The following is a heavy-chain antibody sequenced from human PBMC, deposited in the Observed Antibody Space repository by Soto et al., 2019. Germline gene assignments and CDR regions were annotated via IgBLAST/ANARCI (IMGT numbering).Heavy chain of an antibody. CDR3: ARVQSGYDFAY. CDR2: ISANNGNT. V-gene: IGHV1-18*01. Sequence: GASVKVSCKASGYTFTSYGINWVRQAPGQGLEWKGWISANNGNTNYAQKLQGRVTMTTDTSTSTAYMELRSLRSDDTAVYYCARVQSGYDFAYWGQGTLVTVSS. CDR1: GYTFTSYG. D-gene: IGHD5-12*01. J-gene: IGHJ4*02.